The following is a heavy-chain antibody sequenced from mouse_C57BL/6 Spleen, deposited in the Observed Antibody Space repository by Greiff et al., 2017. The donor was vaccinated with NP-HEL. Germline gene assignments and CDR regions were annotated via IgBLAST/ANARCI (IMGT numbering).Heavy chain of an antibody. CDR2: IYPGDGDT. CDR3: ARHSLYYYGSINWYFDV. Sequence: QVHVKQSGAELVKPGASVKISCKASGYAFSSYWMNWVKQRPGKGLEWIGQIYPGDGDTNYNGKFKGKATLTADKSSSTAYMQLSSLTSEDSAVYFCARHSLYYYGSINWYFDVWGTGTTVTVSS. V-gene: IGHV1-80*01. D-gene: IGHD1-1*01. CDR1: GYAFSSYW. J-gene: IGHJ1*03.